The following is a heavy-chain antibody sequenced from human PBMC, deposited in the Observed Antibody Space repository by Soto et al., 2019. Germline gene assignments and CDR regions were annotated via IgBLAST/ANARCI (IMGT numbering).Heavy chain of an antibody. D-gene: IGHD2-2*02. J-gene: IGHJ5*02. CDR3: ARQVPADIRLGWFDH. V-gene: IGHV4-39*01. CDR2: IYYSGST. CDR1: GGSISRSTYY. Sequence: SLTCTVSGGSISRSTYYWGWIRQPPGKGLEWIGSIYYSGSTYYRPSLKSRVTISVDTSKNQFSLKLSSVTAADTAVYYCARQVPADIRLGWFDHWGQGTLVTVSS.